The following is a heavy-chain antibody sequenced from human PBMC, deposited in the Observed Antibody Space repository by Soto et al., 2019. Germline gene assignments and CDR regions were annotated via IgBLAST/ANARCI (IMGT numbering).Heavy chain of an antibody. CDR1: GFTFSGYF. D-gene: IGHD2-15*01. CDR2: IWYDGSRK. V-gene: IGHV3-33*08. J-gene: IGHJ5*02. Sequence: GGSLRLSCAASGFTFSGYFMSWIRQGPGKGLEWVAVIWYDGSRKYYADSVKGRLAISRDESKKTLYLEMHSLRGEGTGVFCFESGALDPRDHSTLIT. CDR3: ESGALDP.